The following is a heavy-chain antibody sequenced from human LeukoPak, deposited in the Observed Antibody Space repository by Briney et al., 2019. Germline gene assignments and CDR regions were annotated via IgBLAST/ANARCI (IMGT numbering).Heavy chain of an antibody. J-gene: IGHJ4*02. CDR3: ASSLAVAGPFDN. CDR1: GGSISSYY. Sequence: SETLSLTCTVSGGSISSYYWSWIRQPPGKGLEWIAYIYFSVSTNYNPSLKSRFTISVDTSKNQFSLKLSSVTAADTAVYYCASSLAVAGPFDNWGQGTLVTVSS. CDR2: IYFSVST. D-gene: IGHD6-19*01. V-gene: IGHV4-59*01.